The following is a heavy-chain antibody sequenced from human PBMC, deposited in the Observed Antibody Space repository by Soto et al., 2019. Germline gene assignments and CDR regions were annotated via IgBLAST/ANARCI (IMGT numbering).Heavy chain of an antibody. D-gene: IGHD3-22*01. V-gene: IGHV4-39*02. CDR1: GGSISSSSSY. CDR2: IFSDGST. J-gene: IGHJ4*02. CDR3: ARVRAVSSDSRGYSAYFDH. Sequence: QVQLQESGPGLAKPSETLSLTCNVSGGSISSSSSYWGWIRQPPGKVLERVGNIFSDGSTSYTPSLERRVSISLATSTNQFSLRVTFVAAAAPATDYCARVRAVSSDSRGYSAYFDHWGQGALVTVSS.